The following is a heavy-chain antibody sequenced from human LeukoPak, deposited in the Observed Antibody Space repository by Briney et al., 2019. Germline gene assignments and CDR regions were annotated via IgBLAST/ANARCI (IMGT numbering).Heavy chain of an antibody. CDR1: GSIFSSYW. Sequence: PGASLKISCKGSGSIFSSYWIGWVRQLPGKGPEWMGVIYPGDSDTRYSPSFQGQVTISADKSISTAYRQWSSLKASDSAMYYCARRCSGNCYSFDYWGQGSLVTVSS. V-gene: IGHV5-51*01. CDR2: IYPGDSDT. D-gene: IGHD2-21*02. J-gene: IGHJ4*02. CDR3: ARRCSGNCYSFDY.